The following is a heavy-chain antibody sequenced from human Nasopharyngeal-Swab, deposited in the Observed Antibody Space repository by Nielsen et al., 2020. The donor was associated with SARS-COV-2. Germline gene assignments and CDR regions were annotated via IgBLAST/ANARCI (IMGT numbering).Heavy chain of an antibody. D-gene: IGHD3-22*01. V-gene: IGHV2-5*02. Sequence: WIRQHPGKALEWLELIYWDDDKRYSPSLKSRLTITKDTSKNQVVLTMTNMDPVDTATYYCAREKYYYGAGSYYYDSSGYSGPFDYWGQGTLVTVSS. CDR3: AREKYYYGAGSYYYDSSGYSGPFDY. CDR2: IYWDDDK. J-gene: IGHJ4*02.